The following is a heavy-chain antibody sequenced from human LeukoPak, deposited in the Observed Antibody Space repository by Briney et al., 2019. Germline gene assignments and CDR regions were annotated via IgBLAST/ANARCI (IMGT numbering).Heavy chain of an antibody. V-gene: IGHV4-39*01. CDR1: GGSIGSSTYY. Sequence: PSETLSLTCTVSGGSIGSSTYYWAWIRQLPGKGLEWLGSIYYSGSTYYNPSLKSRVTISVDTSKNQFSLKLSSVTAADTAVYYCARQNDSSGYFHDDWGQGTLVTVSS. CDR2: IYYSGST. D-gene: IGHD3-22*01. J-gene: IGHJ4*02. CDR3: ARQNDSSGYFHDD.